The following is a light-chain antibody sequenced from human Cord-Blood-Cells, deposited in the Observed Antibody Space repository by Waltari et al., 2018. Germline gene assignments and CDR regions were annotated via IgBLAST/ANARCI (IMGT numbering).Light chain of an antibody. CDR1: SSDVGGYNY. CDR2: DVS. J-gene: IGLJ3*02. Sequence: QSALTQPRSVSGSPGQSVTISCTGTSSDVGGYNYVSWYQQHPGKAPKLIIYDVSKRPSGVPDRCSGSKSGNTAALTISGLQAEDEADYYCGSYAGSYTWVFGGGTKLTVL. V-gene: IGLV2-11*01. CDR3: GSYAGSYTWV.